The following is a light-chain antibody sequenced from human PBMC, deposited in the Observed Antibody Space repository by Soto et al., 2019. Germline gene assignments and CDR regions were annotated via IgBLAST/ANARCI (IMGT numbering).Light chain of an antibody. CDR3: CSYASTSTLEV. CDR2: KVT. J-gene: IGLJ2*01. Sequence: SALTQPASVSGSPGQSIAISCTGTSSDVGSYNLVSWYQQHPGKAPKLMIYKVTKRPSGVSDRFSGSKSGNTASLTITGLQAEDEADYYCCSYASTSTLEVFGGGTKLTVL. V-gene: IGLV2-23*02. CDR1: SSDVGSYNL.